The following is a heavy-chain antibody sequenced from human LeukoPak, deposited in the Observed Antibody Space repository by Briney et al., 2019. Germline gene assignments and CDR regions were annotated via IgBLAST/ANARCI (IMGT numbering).Heavy chain of an antibody. CDR1: GGFFSGYY. Sequence: PSETLSLTCAVYGGFFSGYYWTWIRQSPGKGLEWIGETDHSGSTIYNPSLKSRVAISVDTSKNQFSLHLSSVTAADTSIYYCAIMAASGILRGYYYVDVWGKGTTVTVSS. CDR3: AIMAASGILRGYYYVDV. V-gene: IGHV4-34*01. CDR2: TDHSGST. J-gene: IGHJ6*03. D-gene: IGHD6-13*01.